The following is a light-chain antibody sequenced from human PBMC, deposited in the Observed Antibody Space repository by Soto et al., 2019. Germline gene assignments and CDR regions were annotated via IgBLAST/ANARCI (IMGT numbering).Light chain of an antibody. J-gene: IGKJ1*01. CDR1: QSVSSSY. Sequence: IVLPQSPGTLSLSPGERATLSCRASQSVSSSYLAWYQQKPGQAPRLLIYGASSRATGIPDRCSGSGSRTDFPLTISRLEPEDFAVYYCQKYGSSPWTFGQGTKVEIK. CDR2: GAS. V-gene: IGKV3-20*01. CDR3: QKYGSSPWT.